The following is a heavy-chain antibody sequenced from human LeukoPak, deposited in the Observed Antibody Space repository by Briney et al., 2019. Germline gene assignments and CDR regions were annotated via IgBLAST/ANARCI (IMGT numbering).Heavy chain of an antibody. D-gene: IGHD6-6*01. V-gene: IGHV1-8*01. Sequence: ASVKVSCXAFGYTFTSYDINWVRQANGQGREWMAWMNPNSGNTGYAQKFQGRVTMTRNTSISTAYMELSSLRSEDTAVYYCARSQTIASRLIRSRGFDPWGQGTLVTVSS. CDR3: ARSQTIASRLIRSRGFDP. CDR2: MNPNSGNT. CDR1: GYTFTSYD. J-gene: IGHJ5*02.